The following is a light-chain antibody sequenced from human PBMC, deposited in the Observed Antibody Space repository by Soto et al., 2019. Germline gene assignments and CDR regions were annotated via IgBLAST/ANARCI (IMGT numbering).Light chain of an antibody. CDR2: GAS. CDR3: QQYNSYSLYT. CDR1: QSVRTS. V-gene: IGKV3-11*01. Sequence: EIVLTQSPATLSLSPGERATLSCRASQSVRTSLAWYQQKPGQAPRLLIYGASNRATGIPARFSGSGSGTDFTLTISSLQPDDFATYYCQQYNSYSLYTFGQGTKVDIK. J-gene: IGKJ2*01.